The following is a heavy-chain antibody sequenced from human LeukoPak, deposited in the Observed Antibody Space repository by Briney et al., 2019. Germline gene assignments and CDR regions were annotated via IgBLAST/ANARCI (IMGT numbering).Heavy chain of an antibody. Sequence: SETLSLICAVYGGSFSGYYWSWIRQPPGKGLEWIGEINHSGSTNYSPSLKSRVTISVDTSKNQFSLKLSSVTAADTAVYYCAKAWLVRNWFDPWGQGTLVTVSS. CDR1: GGSFSGYY. J-gene: IGHJ5*02. CDR2: INHSGST. V-gene: IGHV4-34*01. CDR3: AKAWLVRNWFDP. D-gene: IGHD6-19*01.